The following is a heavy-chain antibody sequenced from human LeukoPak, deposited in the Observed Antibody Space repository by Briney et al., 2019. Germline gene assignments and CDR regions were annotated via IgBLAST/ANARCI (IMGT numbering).Heavy chain of an antibody. CDR1: GFTFSSYW. CDR3: ASMTYYYDSSGKRPGYFDY. V-gene: IGHV3-74*01. Sequence: GGSLRLSCAASGFTFSSYWMHWVRQAPGKGLVWVSRINSDGSSTYYADSVKGRFTISRDNSKNTLYLQMDSLRAEDTAVYYCASMTYYYDSSGKRPGYFDYWGQGTLVTVSS. D-gene: IGHD3-22*01. J-gene: IGHJ4*02. CDR2: INSDGSST.